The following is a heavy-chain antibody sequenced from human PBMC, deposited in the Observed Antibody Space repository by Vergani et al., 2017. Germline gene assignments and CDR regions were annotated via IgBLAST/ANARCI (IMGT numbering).Heavy chain of an antibody. CDR2: IYPGDSDT. V-gene: IGHV5-51*01. CDR3: ARRYCSGGSGYSGAFDI. CDR1: GYSFTSYW. J-gene: IGHJ3*02. D-gene: IGHD2-15*01. Sequence: EVQLVQSGAEVNKPGESLKISCKGSGYSFTSYWIGWVRQMPGKGLEWMGIIYPGDSDTGYSPSFQGQVTISADKSISTAYLQWNSLKASDTAMYYCARRYCSGGSGYSGAFDIWGQGTMVTVSS.